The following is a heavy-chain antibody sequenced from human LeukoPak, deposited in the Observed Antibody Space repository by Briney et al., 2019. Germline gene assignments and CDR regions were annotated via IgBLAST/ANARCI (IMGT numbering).Heavy chain of an antibody. CDR2: MNPNSGNT. CDR3: ARGRASPSYYYDTGGPDNWFDP. D-gene: IGHD3-22*01. CDR1: GYTFTSYD. V-gene: IGHV1-8*01. Sequence: ASVKVSCKASGYTFTSYDINWVRQATGQGLEWMGWMNPNSGNTGYAQKFQGRVTMTRDTSISTAYMELSSLKSDDTAVYYCARGRASPSYYYDTGGPDNWFDPWGQGTLVTVSS. J-gene: IGHJ5*02.